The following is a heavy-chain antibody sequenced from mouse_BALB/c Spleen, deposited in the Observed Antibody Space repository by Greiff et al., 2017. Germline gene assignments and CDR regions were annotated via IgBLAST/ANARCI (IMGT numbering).Heavy chain of an antibody. CDR2: IRNKANGYTT. V-gene: IGHV7-3*02. CDR1: GFTFTDYY. J-gene: IGHJ2*01. CDR3: AREYGTSFDY. D-gene: IGHD2-10*02. Sequence: EVKVEESGGGLVQPGGSLRLSCATSGFTFTDYYMSWVRQPPGKALEWLGFIRNKANGYTTEYSASVKGRFTISRDNSQSILYLQMNTLRAEDSATYYCAREYGTSFDYWGQGTTLTVSS.